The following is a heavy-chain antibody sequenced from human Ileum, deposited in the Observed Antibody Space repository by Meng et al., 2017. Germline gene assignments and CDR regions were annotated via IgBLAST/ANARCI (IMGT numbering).Heavy chain of an antibody. CDR1: GIPFSASG. V-gene: IGHV3-33*01. Sequence: VQLGEAGVGVDQSGPSLRLSCAAAGIPFSASGMDWVRQAPGKGLEWVAMIWSDGRSQYYSDSVKGRFTISRDNSKNMVYLQMSGLRAEDTALYYCARDKGVTALDQWGQGSLVTVSS. CDR3: ARDKGVTALDQ. CDR2: IWSDGRSQ. D-gene: IGHD5-18*01. J-gene: IGHJ5*02.